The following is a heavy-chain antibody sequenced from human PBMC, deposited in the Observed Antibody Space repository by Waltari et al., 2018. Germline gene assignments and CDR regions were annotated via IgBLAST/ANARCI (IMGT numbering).Heavy chain of an antibody. D-gene: IGHD5-12*01. J-gene: IGHJ5*02. CDR3: ARHWKRNGYRFDP. V-gene: IGHV4-39*01. Sequence: QLQLQESGPGLVKPSETLSLTCSVSGGSISSSRYYWGWIRQSPGKGLEWIGSIYYSGSSYYNPTLQGRVTRSGDTSKNQFSLNLSSVTAADTAVYYCARHWKRNGYRFDPWGQGTRVNVSS. CDR1: GGSISSSRYY. CDR2: IYYSGSS.